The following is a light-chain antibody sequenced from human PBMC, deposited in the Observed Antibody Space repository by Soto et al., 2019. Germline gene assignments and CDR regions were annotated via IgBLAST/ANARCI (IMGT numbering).Light chain of an antibody. CDR3: QQYGSSPLT. CDR2: GAS. V-gene: IGKV3-20*01. CDR1: QSVSSSY. Sequence: IVLTQSPDTLSLSPGERATLSCRASQSVSSSYLAWYQQKPGQAPSLLIYGASSRATGIPDRFSGSGSGTDFTLTISRLEPEDFAVYYCQQYGSSPLTFGGGTKVDIK. J-gene: IGKJ4*01.